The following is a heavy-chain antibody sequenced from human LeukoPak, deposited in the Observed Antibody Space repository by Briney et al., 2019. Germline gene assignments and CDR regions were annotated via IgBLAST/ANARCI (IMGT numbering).Heavy chain of an antibody. J-gene: IGHJ5*02. Sequence: SETLSLTCTVSGGSISSPYWTWIRQPAGKGLEWIGRIYTSGSTNYNPSLKSRVTMSVDTSKNQFSLKLSSVTAADTAVYYCARDLAVRGVISSNWFDPWGQGTLVTVSS. D-gene: IGHD3-10*01. CDR1: GGSISSPY. V-gene: IGHV4-4*07. CDR2: IYTSGST. CDR3: ARDLAVRGVISSNWFDP.